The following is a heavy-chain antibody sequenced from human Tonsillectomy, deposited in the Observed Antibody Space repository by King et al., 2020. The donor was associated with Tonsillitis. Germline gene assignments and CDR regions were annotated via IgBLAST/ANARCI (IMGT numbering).Heavy chain of an antibody. CDR3: ARANGYRSGQLPDDAFDI. J-gene: IGHJ3*02. CDR1: GASISSVGYS. CDR2: IYHSGSI. D-gene: IGHD2-15*01. Sequence: LQLQESGSGLVKPSQTLSLTCAVSGASISSVGYSWNWIRQPPGKGLEWIGYIYHSGSIYYNPSLKSRVTISVDRSKNQFSLNLSSVTAADTAVYYCARANGYRSGQLPDDAFDIWGQGTMVTVSS. V-gene: IGHV4-30-2*01.